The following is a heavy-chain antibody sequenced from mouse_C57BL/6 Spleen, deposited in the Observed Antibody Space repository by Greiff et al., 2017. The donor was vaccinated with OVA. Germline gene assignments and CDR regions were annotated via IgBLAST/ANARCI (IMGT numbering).Heavy chain of an antibody. V-gene: IGHV3-6*01. Sequence: EVQLQESGPGLVKPSPSLSLPCPVTGYSITSGYYWNWIRQFPGNKLEWMGYISYDGSNNYNPSLKNRISITRDTSKNQFFLKLNSVTTEDTATYYCARGDYYGSGFAYWGQGTLVTVSA. D-gene: IGHD1-1*01. CDR2: ISYDGSN. CDR3: ARGDYYGSGFAY. J-gene: IGHJ3*01. CDR1: GYSITSGYY.